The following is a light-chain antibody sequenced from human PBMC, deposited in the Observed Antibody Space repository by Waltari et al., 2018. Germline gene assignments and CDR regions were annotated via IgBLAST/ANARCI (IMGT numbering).Light chain of an antibody. CDR1: QSVLYSSNNKDY. V-gene: IGKV4-1*01. Sequence: DIVMTQSPDSLAVSLGERATINCKSSQSVLYSSNNKDYLAWYQHKVGQPPKLLIYWAATRESGVPDRFSGSGSGTDFTLTISTLKAEDVAVYYCQQYHSAPTFGQGTRLEIK. J-gene: IGKJ5*01. CDR2: WAA. CDR3: QQYHSAPT.